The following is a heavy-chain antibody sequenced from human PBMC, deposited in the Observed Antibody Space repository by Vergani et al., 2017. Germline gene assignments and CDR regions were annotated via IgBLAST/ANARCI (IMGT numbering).Heavy chain of an antibody. V-gene: IGHV4-38-2*02. CDR2: IYHSGVT. D-gene: IGHD2-15*01. CDR3: ARTPPANDAPAWFAP. J-gene: IGHJ5*02. CDR1: GYSISGGYY. Sequence: QMQLQESGPGVVRPSGTLSLKCSVSGYSISGGYYWAWLRQTPGKGLEWIGQIYHSGVTHYNPSFKSRVTMSVAASTNQFSIELVSVTSADTAIYYCARTPPANDAPAWFAPWGRGIRVTVSS.